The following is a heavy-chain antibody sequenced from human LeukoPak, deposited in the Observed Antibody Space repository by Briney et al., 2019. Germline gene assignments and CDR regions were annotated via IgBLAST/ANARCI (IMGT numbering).Heavy chain of an antibody. D-gene: IGHD3-10*01. V-gene: IGHV3-48*03. J-gene: IGHJ4*02. CDR2: ISSSGSTI. CDR3: ARDFQPYYYGSGRRFDY. Sequence: GGSLRLSCAASGFTFSSYEMNWVRQAPGKGLEWVSYISSSGSTIYYADSVKGRFTISRDNAKNSLYLQMNSLRAEDTAVYYRARDFQPYYYGSGRRFDYWGQGTLVTVSS. CDR1: GFTFSSYE.